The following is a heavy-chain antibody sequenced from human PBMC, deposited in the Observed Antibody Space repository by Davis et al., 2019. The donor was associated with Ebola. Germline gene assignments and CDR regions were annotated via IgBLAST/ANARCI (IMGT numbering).Heavy chain of an antibody. J-gene: IGHJ4*02. D-gene: IGHD5-18*01. CDR1: GYTFTSYA. V-gene: IGHV1-3*01. Sequence: ASVKVSCQASGYTFTSYAMHWVRQAPGQRLEWMGWINAGNGNTKYSQKFQGRVTMTRDTSISTAYMELSRLRYDDTAVYYCARGWLWFDYWGQGTLVTVSS. CDR2: INAGNGNT. CDR3: ARGWLWFDY.